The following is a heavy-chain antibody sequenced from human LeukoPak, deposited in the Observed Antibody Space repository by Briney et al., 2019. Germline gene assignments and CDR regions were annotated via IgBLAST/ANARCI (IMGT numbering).Heavy chain of an antibody. D-gene: IGHD4-17*01. CDR2: IIPILGIA. J-gene: IGHJ5*02. V-gene: IGHV1-69*04. CDR3: ARVLTVTIDSVWFDP. Sequence: ASVKVSCKASGGTFSSYAISWVRQAPGQGLEWMGRIIPILGIANYAQKFQGRVTITADKSTSTAYMEPSSLRSEDTAVYYCARVLTVTIDSVWFDPWGQGTLVTVSS. CDR1: GGTFSSYA.